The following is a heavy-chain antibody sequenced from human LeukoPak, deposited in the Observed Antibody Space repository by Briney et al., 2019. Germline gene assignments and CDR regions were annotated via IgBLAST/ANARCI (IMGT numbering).Heavy chain of an antibody. CDR1: GGSISSSNW. J-gene: IGHJ4*02. CDR3: ARDMVTMVRGVSLYYFDY. D-gene: IGHD3-10*01. V-gene: IGHV4-4*02. CDR2: IYHSGST. Sequence: PSETLSLTCAVPGGSISSSNWWSWVRQPPGKGLEWIGEIYHSGSTNYNPSLKSRVTISVDKSKNQFSLKLSSVTAADTAVYYCARDMVTMVRGVSLYYFDYWGQGTLVTVSS.